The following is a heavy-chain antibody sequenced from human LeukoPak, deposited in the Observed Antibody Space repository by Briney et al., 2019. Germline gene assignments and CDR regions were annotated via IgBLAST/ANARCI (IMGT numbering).Heavy chain of an antibody. CDR1: GFTFSTYA. J-gene: IGHJ4*02. V-gene: IGHV3-30*04. Sequence: GGSLRLSCAASGFTFSTYAMTWVRQAPGKGLEWVSFITYEGGYNQYYAESVKGRFTISRDNSKNTLYLQMISLRLEDAAVYYCAKDKEYASGSYPIESWGQGTLVTVSS. CDR3: AKDKEYASGSYPIES. CDR2: ITYEGGYNQ. D-gene: IGHD3-10*01.